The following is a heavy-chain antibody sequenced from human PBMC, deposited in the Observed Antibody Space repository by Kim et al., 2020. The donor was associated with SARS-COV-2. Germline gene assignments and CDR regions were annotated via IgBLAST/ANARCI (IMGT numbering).Heavy chain of an antibody. J-gene: IGHJ5*01. D-gene: IGHD6-19*01. CDR3: AKDMLPWLGPVDS. V-gene: IGHV3-9*01. CDR2: ISWDSGSI. Sequence: GGSLRLSCAASGFTFGTYAMHWVRQAPGKGLEWVSGISWDSGSIDYADSVKGRFTISRDNTKNTLYLQMNSLRAEDTALYYCAKDMLPWLGPVDSCGQGTLVTVS. CDR1: GFTFGTYA.